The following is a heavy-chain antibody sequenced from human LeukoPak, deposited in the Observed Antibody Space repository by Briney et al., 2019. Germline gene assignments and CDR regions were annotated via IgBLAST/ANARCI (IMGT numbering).Heavy chain of an antibody. J-gene: IGHJ1*01. CDR1: GGYISSYY. D-gene: IGHD6-13*01. CDR2: IYYSGST. V-gene: IGHV4-59*01. CDR3: ARDSAAGTNLPYFQH. Sequence: SETLSLTCTVSGGYISSYYWSWIRQPPGKGLEWIGYIYYSGSTNYNPSLKSRVTISVDTSKNQFSLKLSSVTAADTAVYYCARDSAAGTNLPYFQHWGQGTLVTVSS.